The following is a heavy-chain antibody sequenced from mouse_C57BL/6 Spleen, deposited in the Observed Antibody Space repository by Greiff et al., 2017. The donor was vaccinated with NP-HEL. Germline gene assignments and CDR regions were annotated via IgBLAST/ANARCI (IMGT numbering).Heavy chain of an antibody. CDR2: IHPNSGST. J-gene: IGHJ1*03. CDR3: ARNDGYYLWYFDV. Sequence: QVQLQQPGAELVKPGASVKLSCKASGYTFTSYWMHWVKQRPGQGLEWIGMIHPNSGSTNYNEKFKSKATLTVDKSSSTAYMQLSSLTSEDSAVYYCARNDGYYLWYFDVWGTATTVTVSS. V-gene: IGHV1-64*01. CDR1: GYTFTSYW. D-gene: IGHD2-3*01.